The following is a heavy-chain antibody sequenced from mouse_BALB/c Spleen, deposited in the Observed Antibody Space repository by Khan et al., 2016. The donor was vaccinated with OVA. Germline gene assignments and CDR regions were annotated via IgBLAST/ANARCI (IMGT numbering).Heavy chain of an antibody. J-gene: IGHJ2*01. CDR2: INPTSGYT. CDR3: ARDRIDY. V-gene: IGHV1-7*01. CDR1: GYTFNTYW. Sequence: QVQLKESGTELAKPGASVKMSCKASGYTFNTYWMHWVKQRPGQGLEWIGYINPTSGYTDYNEKFKDKATLSADKSSSTAYMQLSSLTSEDSVVYYCARDRIDYWGQGTTLTVSS.